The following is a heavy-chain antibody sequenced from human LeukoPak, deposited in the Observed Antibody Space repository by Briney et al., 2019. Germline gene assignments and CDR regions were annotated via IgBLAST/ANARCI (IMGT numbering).Heavy chain of an antibody. V-gene: IGHV3-21*01. J-gene: IGHJ4*02. CDR3: ARSRADSSSWYAHLVKSFDY. CDR2: ISSSSSYI. Sequence: PGGSLRLSCAASGFTFSSYSMNWVRQAPGKGLEWVSSISSSSSYIYYADSVKGRFTISRDNAKNSLYLQMNSLRAEDTAVYYCARSRADSSSWYAHLVKSFDYWGQGTLVTVSS. D-gene: IGHD6-13*01. CDR1: GFTFSSYS.